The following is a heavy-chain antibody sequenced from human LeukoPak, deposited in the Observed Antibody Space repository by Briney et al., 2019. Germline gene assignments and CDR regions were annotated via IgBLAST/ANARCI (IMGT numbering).Heavy chain of an antibody. CDR2: INHSGST. CDR1: GGSFSGYY. Sequence: SETLSLTCAVYGGSFSGYYWSWIRRPPGKGLEWIGEINHSGSTNYNPSLKSRVTISVDTSKNQFSLKLSSVTAADTAVYYCARGLIDWFDPWGQGTLVTVSS. CDR3: ARGLIDWFDP. J-gene: IGHJ5*02. V-gene: IGHV4-34*01.